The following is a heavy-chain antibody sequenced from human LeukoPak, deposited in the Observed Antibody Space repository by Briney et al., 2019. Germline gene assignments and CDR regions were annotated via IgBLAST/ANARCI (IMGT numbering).Heavy chain of an antibody. V-gene: IGHV3-43*02. Sequence: GGSLRLSCAASGFTFDDYAMHWLRQAPGKGLEWVSLISGDAGSTYYADSVKGRFTISRDNSKNSLYLQMNSLRNEDTALYYCVKDIGDYWGQGTLVTVSS. J-gene: IGHJ4*02. CDR2: ISGDAGST. CDR1: GFTFDDYA. CDR3: VKDIGDY.